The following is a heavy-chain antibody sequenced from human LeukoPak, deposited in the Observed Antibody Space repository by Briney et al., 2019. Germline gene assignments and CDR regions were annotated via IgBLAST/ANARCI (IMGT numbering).Heavy chain of an antibody. CDR1: GYTFTSDY. V-gene: IGHV1-46*01. J-gene: IGHJ6*03. Sequence: ASVKVSCKASGYTFTSDYIHWVRQAPGQGLEWMGKINPSGGTTTNAQTALVRLTMTRDTSTNTVYMELSSLRSEDTAVYYCARGGLGNYDILTGNYKYYYYMDVWGEGTTVTVSS. CDR2: INPSGGTT. D-gene: IGHD3-9*01. CDR3: ARGGLGNYDILTGNYKYYYYMDV.